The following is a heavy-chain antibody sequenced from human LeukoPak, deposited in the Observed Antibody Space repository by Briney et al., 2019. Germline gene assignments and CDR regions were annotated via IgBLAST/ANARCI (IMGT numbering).Heavy chain of an antibody. Sequence: SETLSLTCTVSGGSIIPYYWSWIRQPPGKGLEWIGYIHSSGRTNYSPSLKSRVTFSVDTSKNHSSLKVTSMTAADTGVYYCARSLPGVVGAADFWGQGTLVTVSA. CDR2: IHSSGRT. J-gene: IGHJ4*02. V-gene: IGHV4-59*01. CDR3: ARSLPGVVGAADF. CDR1: GGSIIPYY. D-gene: IGHD2-2*01.